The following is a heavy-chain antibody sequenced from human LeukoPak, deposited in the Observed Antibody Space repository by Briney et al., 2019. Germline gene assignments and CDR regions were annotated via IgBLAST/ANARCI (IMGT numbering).Heavy chain of an antibody. D-gene: IGHD5-18*01. CDR2: IYYSGNT. Sequence: SETLSLTCAVYGGSFSGYYWSWIRQSPGKGLEWIGYIYYSGNTNYNPSLASRVTISVDTSKNQFSLKLTSVTAADTAVYFCARGYSYYYFDYWGQGTLVTVSS. CDR3: ARGYSYYYFDY. V-gene: IGHV4-59*08. J-gene: IGHJ4*02. CDR1: GGSFSGYY.